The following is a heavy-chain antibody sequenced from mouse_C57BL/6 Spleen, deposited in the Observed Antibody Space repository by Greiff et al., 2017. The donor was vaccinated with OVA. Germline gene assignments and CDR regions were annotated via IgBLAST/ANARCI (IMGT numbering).Heavy chain of an antibody. CDR1: GYTFTSYW. J-gene: IGHJ2*01. Sequence: QVQLQQPGAELVKPGASVKMSCKASGYTFTSYWITWVKQRPGQGLEWIGDIYPGSGSTNYNEQFKSKATLTVDTSSSTAYMPLSILTSEDSAVYYCLIYYGNYEDFDYWGQGTTLTVSS. CDR2: IYPGSGST. D-gene: IGHD2-1*01. V-gene: IGHV1-55*01. CDR3: LIYYGNYEDFDY.